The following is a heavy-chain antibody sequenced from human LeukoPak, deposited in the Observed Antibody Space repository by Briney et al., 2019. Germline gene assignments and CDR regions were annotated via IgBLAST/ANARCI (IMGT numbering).Heavy chain of an antibody. J-gene: IGHJ4*02. CDR3: ARAPCGGICYSMGPPANCDF. CDR2: INPNRGGT. Sequence: SVNVSCKASGYTLTGYYMHWLRPAPGQGREWMGWINPNRGGTNYAQKFQGRVTMTRDTSIRTAYIERRRLRYDDSAVYYCARAPCGGICYSMGPPANCDFWGEGTRVTVSS. V-gene: IGHV1-2*02. D-gene: IGHD2-21*02. CDR1: GYTLTGYY.